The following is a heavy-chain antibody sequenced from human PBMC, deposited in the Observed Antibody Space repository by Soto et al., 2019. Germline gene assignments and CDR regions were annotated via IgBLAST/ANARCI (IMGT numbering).Heavy chain of an antibody. Sequence: ASVKVSCKASGYTFTGYYMHWVRQAPGQGLEWMGWINPNSGGSNYAQKFQGWVTMTRDTSISPAYMELSRLRSDDTAVYYCARDTTLAAAGRDAFDIWGQGTMVTVSS. CDR1: GYTFTGYY. CDR2: INPNSGGS. V-gene: IGHV1-2*04. CDR3: ARDTTLAAAGRDAFDI. D-gene: IGHD6-13*01. J-gene: IGHJ3*02.